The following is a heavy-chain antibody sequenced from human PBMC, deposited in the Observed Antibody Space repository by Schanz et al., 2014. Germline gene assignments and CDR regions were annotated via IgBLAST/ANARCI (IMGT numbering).Heavy chain of an antibody. V-gene: IGHV1-46*01. J-gene: IGHJ4*02. CDR1: GYTFISYF. CDR3: ARAAYGGYTSTPLRY. CDR2: INPTGGST. D-gene: IGHD5-12*01. Sequence: QVQLVQSGAEVKKPGASVKVSCKASGYTFISYFIHWVRQAPGQGLEWMGIINPTGGSTSYAQRFQGRATVTRDTSTSTVSMELSSLRSEDTAVYYCARAAYGGYTSTPLRYWGQGTLVTVSS.